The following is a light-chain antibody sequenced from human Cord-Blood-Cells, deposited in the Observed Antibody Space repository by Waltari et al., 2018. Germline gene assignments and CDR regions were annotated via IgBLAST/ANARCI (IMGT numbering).Light chain of an antibody. V-gene: IGKV1-39*01. CDR2: AAS. CDR3: QQSYSTPYT. CDR1: QSISSY. Sequence: DIQMTPYPSSLYASVGDRVTITCRASQSISSYLNWYQQKPGKAPKLLIYAASSLQSGVPSRFSGSGSGTDFTLTISSLQPEDFATYYCQQSYSTPYTFGQGTKLEIK. J-gene: IGKJ2*01.